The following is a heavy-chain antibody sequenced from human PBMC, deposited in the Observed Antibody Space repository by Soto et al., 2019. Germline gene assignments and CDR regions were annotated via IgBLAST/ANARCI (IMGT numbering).Heavy chain of an antibody. CDR3: ARVAPGCSGGSCTNWFDP. V-gene: IGHV4-30-2*01. CDR1: CGSIISGGYS. J-gene: IGHJ5*02. CDR2: IYHSGST. D-gene: IGHD2-15*01. Sequence: KPSETLSLTCAFSCGSIISGGYSWSCIRQPPGKGLEWIGYIYHSGSTYYNPSLKSRVTISVDRSKNQFSLKLSSVTAADTAVYYCARVAPGCSGGSCTNWFDPWGQGTLVTVSS.